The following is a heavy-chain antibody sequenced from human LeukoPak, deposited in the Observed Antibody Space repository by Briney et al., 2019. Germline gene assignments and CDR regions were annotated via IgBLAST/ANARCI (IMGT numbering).Heavy chain of an antibody. Sequence: RQAXXXGLEXMGXINPSGGSKSYAQKVQVRGTMTRDTSTSTVYMELSSLRSEDTAVYYCARDRQIAVAGNYYYGMDVWGQGTTVTVSS. CDR2: INPSGGSK. J-gene: IGHJ6*02. D-gene: IGHD6-19*01. V-gene: IGHV1-46*01. CDR3: ARDRQIAVAGNYYYGMDV.